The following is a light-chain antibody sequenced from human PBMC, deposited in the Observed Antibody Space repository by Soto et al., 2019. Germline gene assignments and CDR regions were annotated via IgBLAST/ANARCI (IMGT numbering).Light chain of an antibody. J-gene: IGLJ3*02. V-gene: IGLV1-40*01. CDR3: QSYDSSLSGWV. Sequence: QSVLTQPPSASGAPGQRVTISCTGSSSNIGAGYDVHWYQQLPGTAPKLLIYGNSNRPSGVPDRFSGSKSGTSASLAIPGLQAEDEADYYCQSYDSSLSGWVFGGGTKLTVL. CDR2: GNS. CDR1: SSNIGAGYD.